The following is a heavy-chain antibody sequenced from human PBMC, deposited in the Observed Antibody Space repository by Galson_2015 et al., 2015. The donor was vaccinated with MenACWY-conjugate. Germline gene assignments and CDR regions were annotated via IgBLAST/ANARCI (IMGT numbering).Heavy chain of an antibody. CDR3: ARDPLNGALDY. V-gene: IGHV3-7*03. CDR2: IKPDGSGN. D-gene: IGHD4-17*01. Sequence: SLRLSCAASGFTFSGSWMSWVRQAPGKGLEWVANIKPDGSGNYHVDSVKGRFTISRDNAKNSLYLQMNSLRAEDAAVYYCARDPLNGALDYWGQGTLVTVSS. J-gene: IGHJ4*02. CDR1: GFTFSGSW.